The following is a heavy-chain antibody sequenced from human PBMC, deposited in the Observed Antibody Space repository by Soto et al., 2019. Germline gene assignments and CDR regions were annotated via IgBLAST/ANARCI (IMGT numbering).Heavy chain of an antibody. J-gene: IGHJ5*02. Sequence: PGGSLRLSCAASGFSVISNYMTWVRQAPGKGLEWVSIIYSDGRTNYADSVKGRFTISRDNSKNTVYLQMTSLSADDTAVYYCAREISAGFGEPWLDPWGQGTLVTVSS. CDR2: IYSDGRT. CDR1: GFSVISNY. D-gene: IGHD3-10*01. CDR3: AREISAGFGEPWLDP. V-gene: IGHV3-53*01.